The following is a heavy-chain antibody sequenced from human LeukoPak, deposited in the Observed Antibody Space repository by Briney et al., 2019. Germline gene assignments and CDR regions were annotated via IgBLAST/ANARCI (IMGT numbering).Heavy chain of an antibody. J-gene: IGHJ6*03. CDR1: GFTFSSYA. CDR3: AKRSEGIVVHYYMDV. Sequence: PGGSLRLSCAASGFTFSSYAMSWVRQAPGKGLEWVSAISGSGGSTYYADSVKGRFTISRDNSKNTLYLQMNSLRAEDTAVYYCAKRSEGIVVHYYMDVWGKGTTVTVSS. V-gene: IGHV3-23*01. CDR2: ISGSGGST. D-gene: IGHD3-22*01.